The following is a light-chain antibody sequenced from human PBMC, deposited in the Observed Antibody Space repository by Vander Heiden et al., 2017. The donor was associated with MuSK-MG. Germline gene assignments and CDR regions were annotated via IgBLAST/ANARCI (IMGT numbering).Light chain of an antibody. V-gene: IGLV3-1*01. Sequence: SYELTQPPSGYVSPGQTASITCSGDKLGDKYACWYQQKPGQSPVLVIYQDSKRPSGIPERFSGSNSGNTATLTISGTQAMDEADYYCQAWDSSTAVFGGGTKLTVL. CDR3: QAWDSSTAV. CDR1: KLGDKY. CDR2: QDS. J-gene: IGLJ2*01.